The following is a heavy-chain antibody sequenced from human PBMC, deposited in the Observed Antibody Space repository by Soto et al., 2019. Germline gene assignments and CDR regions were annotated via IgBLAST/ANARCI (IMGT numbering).Heavy chain of an antibody. CDR2: IYDSGST. D-gene: IGHD5-12*01. CDR1: VYFISSGYY. V-gene: IGHV4-38-2*01. Sequence: SEKLALASAATVYFISSGYYGSCIRQPPGKGLEWIGSIYDSGSTYYNPSLKSRVTISVDTSKNQFSLKLSSVTAADTAVYYCARVRWLQWGYFDYWGQGTMVTVSS. CDR3: ARVRWLQWGYFDY. J-gene: IGHJ4*02.